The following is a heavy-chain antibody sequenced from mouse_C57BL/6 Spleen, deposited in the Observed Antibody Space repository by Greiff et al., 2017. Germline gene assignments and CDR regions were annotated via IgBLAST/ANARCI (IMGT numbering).Heavy chain of an antibody. CDR2: INPSSGYT. V-gene: IGHV1-4*01. CDR1: GYTFTSYT. D-gene: IGHD1-1*02. CDR3: ARSGGKGDAMDY. Sequence: QVQLQQSGAELARPGASVTMSCKASGYTFTSYTMHWVKQRPGQGLEWIGYINPSSGYTKYNQKFKDKATLTADKSSSTAYMQLSSLTSEDSAVYYCARSGGKGDAMDYWGQGTSVTVSS. J-gene: IGHJ4*01.